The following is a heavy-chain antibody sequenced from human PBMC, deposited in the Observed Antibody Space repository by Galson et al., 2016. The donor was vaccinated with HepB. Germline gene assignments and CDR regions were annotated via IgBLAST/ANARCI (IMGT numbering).Heavy chain of an antibody. CDR1: GFTFSSNG. Sequence: SLRLSCAASGFTFSSNGMHWVRQAPGKGLEWVAFISYDGSNKYYPDSVKGRFTISRDNSKNTLYLQMNSLRAEDTAVYYCAREIPWIQLHYGMDVWGQGTTVTVSS. CDR3: AREIPWIQLHYGMDV. CDR2: ISYDGSNK. J-gene: IGHJ6*02. V-gene: IGHV3-30*19. D-gene: IGHD5-12*01.